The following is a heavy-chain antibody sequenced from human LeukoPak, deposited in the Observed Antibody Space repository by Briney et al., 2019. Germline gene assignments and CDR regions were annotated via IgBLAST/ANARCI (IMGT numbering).Heavy chain of an antibody. CDR1: GFTFSSYA. D-gene: IGHD3-22*01. J-gene: IGHJ4*02. CDR3: AKTQYYYDSRGYYHLIDY. V-gene: IGHV3-23*01. CDR2: ISGSGGST. Sequence: GGSLRLSCAASGFTFSSYAMSWVRQAPGKGLEWVSAISGSGGSTYYADSVKGRFTISRDNSKNTLYLQMNSLRAEDTAVYYCAKTQYYYDSRGYYHLIDYWGQGTLVTVSS.